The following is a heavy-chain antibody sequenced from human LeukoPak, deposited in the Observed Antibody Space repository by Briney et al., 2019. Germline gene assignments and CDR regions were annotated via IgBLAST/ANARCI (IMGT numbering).Heavy chain of an antibody. CDR3: ARVGHYYDSSGYYGP. J-gene: IGHJ4*02. CDR1: GYTFTSYG. V-gene: IGHV1-69*05. D-gene: IGHD3-22*01. Sequence: ASVKVSCKASGYTFTSYGISWVRQAPGQGLEWMGRIIPIFGTANYAQKFQGRVTITTDESTSTAYMELSSLRSEDTAVYYCARVGHYYDSSGYYGPWGQGTLVTVSS. CDR2: IIPIFGTA.